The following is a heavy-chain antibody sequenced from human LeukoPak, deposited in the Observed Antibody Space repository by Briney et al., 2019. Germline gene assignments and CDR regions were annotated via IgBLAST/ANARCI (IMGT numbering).Heavy chain of an antibody. Sequence: SETLSLTCTVSGGSISSSSYHWGWLRQPPGRGLEWFVSIYYSGSTYYNPSLKSRVTISVDTSKNQFALKLSSVTAADPAVYYCARSGAVLRYFDWPWYFDLWGRGTLVTVSS. V-gene: IGHV4-39*01. CDR3: ARSGAVLRYFDWPWYFDL. D-gene: IGHD3-9*01. J-gene: IGHJ2*01. CDR2: IYYSGST. CDR1: GGSISSSSYH.